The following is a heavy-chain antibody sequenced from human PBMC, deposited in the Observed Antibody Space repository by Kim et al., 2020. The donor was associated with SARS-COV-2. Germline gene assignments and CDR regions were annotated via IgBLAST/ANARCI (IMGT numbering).Heavy chain of an antibody. V-gene: IGHV6-1*01. J-gene: IGHJ6*02. Sequence: AVSVKSRITINPDTSKNQFSLQLNSVTPEDTAVYYCARLVGGSSDYGMDVWGQGTTVTVSS. D-gene: IGHD1-26*01. CDR3: ARLVGGSSDYGMDV.